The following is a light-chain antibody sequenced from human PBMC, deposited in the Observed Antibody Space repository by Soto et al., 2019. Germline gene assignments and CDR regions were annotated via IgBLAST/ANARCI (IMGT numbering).Light chain of an antibody. J-gene: IGKJ5*01. Sequence: DIQMTQSPSSLSASVGDRVTISCRASQSVGNYLAWYQQKPGRAPKLLIYGASSLQSGVPSRFSGSGSGTDFTLTISSLQPEDFATYFCQQSYSSPSTFGQGTLLEIK. CDR3: QQSYSSPST. CDR2: GAS. V-gene: IGKV1-39*01. CDR1: QSVGNY.